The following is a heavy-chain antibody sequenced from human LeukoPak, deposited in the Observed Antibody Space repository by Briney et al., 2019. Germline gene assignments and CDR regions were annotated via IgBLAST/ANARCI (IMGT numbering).Heavy chain of an antibody. D-gene: IGHD1-26*01. Sequence: PGGSLRLSCAASGFTFSTYTMDWVRQAPGKGLEWVSYISSSGTTIYYADSVKGRFTISRDNAKNSLYLQMNSLRAEDTAVYYCAREVGATRNWGQGTLVTVSS. CDR3: AREVGATRN. J-gene: IGHJ4*02. V-gene: IGHV3-48*01. CDR2: ISSSGTTI. CDR1: GFTFSTYT.